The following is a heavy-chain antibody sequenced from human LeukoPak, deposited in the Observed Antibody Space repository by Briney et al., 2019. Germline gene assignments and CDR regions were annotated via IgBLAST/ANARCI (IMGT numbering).Heavy chain of an antibody. CDR1: VGSISSSSYY. V-gene: IGHV4-39*01. J-gene: IGHJ4*02. CDR3: ANVAAAGMHFDY. CDR2: IYYSGST. D-gene: IGHD6-13*01. Sequence: SETLSLTCTVSVGSISSSSYYWGWIHQPPGGGLEWIGSIYYSGSTYYNPSLKSRVTISVDTSKNQFSLKLSSVTAADTAVYYCANVAAAGMHFDYWGQGTLVTVSS.